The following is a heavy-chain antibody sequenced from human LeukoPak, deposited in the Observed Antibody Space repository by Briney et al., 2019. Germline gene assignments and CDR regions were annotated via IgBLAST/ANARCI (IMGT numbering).Heavy chain of an antibody. D-gene: IGHD3-10*01. CDR2: ISPYNGNT. CDR1: GYTFSSYG. CDR3: ARGEYDLLGDY. J-gene: IGHJ4*02. V-gene: IGHV1-18*01. Sequence: ASVKVSCKASGYTFSSYGISWVRPAPGQGLEWLGWISPYNGNTKYAQKIQGRATMTTDTSTSTAYLELRSLRSDDTAVYYCARGEYDLLGDYWGQGTLVTVSS.